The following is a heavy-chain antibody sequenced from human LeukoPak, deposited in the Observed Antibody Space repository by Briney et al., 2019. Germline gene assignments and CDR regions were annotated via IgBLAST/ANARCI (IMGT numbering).Heavy chain of an antibody. CDR1: GYTFTSYG. D-gene: IGHD3-3*01. V-gene: IGHV1-18*01. CDR2: ISAYNGNT. J-gene: IGHJ6*03. CDR3: ARRSRYYDFWSGYYNRSYYYYMDV. Sequence: ASVKVSCKASGYTFTSYGISWVRQAPGQGLEWMGWISAYNGNTNYAQKLQGRVTMTTDTSTSTAYMELRSLRSDDTAVYYCARRSRYYDFWSGYYNRSYYYYMDVWGKGTTVTISS.